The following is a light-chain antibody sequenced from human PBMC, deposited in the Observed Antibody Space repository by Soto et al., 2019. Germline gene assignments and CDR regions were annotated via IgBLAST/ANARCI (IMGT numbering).Light chain of an antibody. V-gene: IGKV1D-12*01. CDR3: QQANSFPIT. J-gene: IGKJ5*01. CDR1: QGITNR. CDR2: EAS. Sequence: DLQITQSPSSVSASVGDRVTITCRASQGITNRLAWYQQKPGKAPKLLIYEASRLQSGVPSRISGSGSGTDFTLTISSLQPEYFATYYCQQANSFPITFGQGTRLEIK.